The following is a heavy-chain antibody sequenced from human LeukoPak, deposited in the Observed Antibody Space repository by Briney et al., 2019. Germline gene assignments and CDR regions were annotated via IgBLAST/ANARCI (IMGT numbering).Heavy chain of an antibody. CDR1: GDSIGSYF. CDR2: IYHSGST. CDR3: ARDGPAYTSRWYNYYYGLDV. J-gene: IGHJ6*02. D-gene: IGHD2-2*01. Sequence: SETLSLTCTVSGDSIGSYFWSWIRQSPGKGLEWIGHIYHSGSTNYNPSLKSRVTISVDTSKNQFSLKLTSVTSADTAVYYCARDGPAYTSRWYNYYYGLDVWGPGTTVTVSS. V-gene: IGHV4-59*01.